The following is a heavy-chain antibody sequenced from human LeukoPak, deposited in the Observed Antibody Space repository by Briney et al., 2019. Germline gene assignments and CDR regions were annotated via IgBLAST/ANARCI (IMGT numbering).Heavy chain of an antibody. CDR3: ARDSYQQLVQGNWFDP. D-gene: IGHD6-13*01. Sequence: GGSLRLSCAASGFTFSSYSMNWVRQAPGKGLEWVSYISSSSSTIYYADSVKGRFTISRDNAKNSLYLQMNSLRAEDTAVYYCARDSYQQLVQGNWFDPWGQGTLVTVSS. J-gene: IGHJ5*02. V-gene: IGHV3-48*04. CDR2: ISSSSSTI. CDR1: GFTFSSYS.